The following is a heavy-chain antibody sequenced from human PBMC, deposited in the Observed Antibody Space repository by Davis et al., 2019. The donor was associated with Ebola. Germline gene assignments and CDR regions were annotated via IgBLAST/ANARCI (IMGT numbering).Heavy chain of an antibody. CDR3: ARDEGYRGIAAAGTDYYYYGMDV. D-gene: IGHD6-13*01. CDR2: IWYDGSNK. CDR1: GFTFSSYG. V-gene: IGHV3-30*19. J-gene: IGHJ6*02. Sequence: GGSLRLTCAASGFTFSSYGMHWVRQAPGKGLEWVAVIWYDGSNKYYADSVKGRFTISRDNSKNTLYLQMNSLRAEDTAVYYCARDEGYRGIAAAGTDYYYYGMDVWGQGTTVTVSS.